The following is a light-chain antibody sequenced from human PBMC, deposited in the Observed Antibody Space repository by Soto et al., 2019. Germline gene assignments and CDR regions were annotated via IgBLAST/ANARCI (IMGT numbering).Light chain of an antibody. CDR2: DAS. CDR1: RSVSNSF. Sequence: EIVLTQSPGTLSLSPGGRATLSCRASRSVSNSFLAWYQQKPGQAPRLLIYDASNRATGIPARFSGSGSGTDFTLTISSLEPEDFAVYYCQQRSNWPPFGPGTKVDIK. CDR3: QQRSNWPP. J-gene: IGKJ3*01. V-gene: IGKV3-11*01.